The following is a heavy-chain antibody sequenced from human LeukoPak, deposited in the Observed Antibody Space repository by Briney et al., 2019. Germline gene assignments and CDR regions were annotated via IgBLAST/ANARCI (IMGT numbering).Heavy chain of an antibody. CDR1: GGSISSSTYY. J-gene: IGHJ4*02. CDR3: ARGTVVALAGG. D-gene: IGHD6-19*01. CDR2: INYSGST. V-gene: IGHV4-39*01. Sequence: PSETLSLTCTVSGGSISSSTYYWGWIRQPPGKGLEWIGSINYSGSTYYNPSLKSRVTMSVDTSKNQFSLKLSSVTAADTAVYYCARGTVVALAGGWGQGTLVTVSS.